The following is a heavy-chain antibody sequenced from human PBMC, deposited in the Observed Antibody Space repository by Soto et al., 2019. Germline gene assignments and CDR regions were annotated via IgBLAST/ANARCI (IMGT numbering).Heavy chain of an antibody. CDR1: GGTFSSYT. D-gene: IGHD5-12*01. J-gene: IGHJ4*02. V-gene: IGHV1-69*08. Sequence: QVQLVQSGAEVKKPGSSVKVSCKASGGTFSSYTISWVRQAPGQGLEWMGRIIPILGIANYAQKFQGRGTITADKYTRTAEMEVSSLRSEDTAVYYCARERGGMATFDHWGQGTLVTVSS. CDR2: IIPILGIA. CDR3: ARERGGMATFDH.